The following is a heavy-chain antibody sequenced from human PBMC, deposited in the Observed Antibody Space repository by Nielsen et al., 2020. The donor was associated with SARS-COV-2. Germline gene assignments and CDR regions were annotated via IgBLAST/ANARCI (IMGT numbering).Heavy chain of an antibody. CDR2: IRGDGIMT. V-gene: IGHV3-48*03. D-gene: IGHD4-17*01. J-gene: IGHJ4*02. Sequence: VRQAPGRGLEWVSRIRGDGIMTDYADSVKGRFTISRDNTKNSLDLQMNSLSAEDTAVYYCVRDPWGEDYGDLGYFDYWGQGTLVTVSS. CDR3: VRDPWGEDYGDLGYFDY.